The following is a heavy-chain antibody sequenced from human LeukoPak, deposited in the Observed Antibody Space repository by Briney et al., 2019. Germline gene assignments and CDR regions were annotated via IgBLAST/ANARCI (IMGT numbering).Heavy chain of an antibody. D-gene: IGHD3-16*01. J-gene: IGHJ4*02. Sequence: PSETLSLTCTVSGGSISTYYWTWIRQPAGKGLEWIGRIFNLGITKYNPSLKGRVTMSVDTSKNQFSLKLTSVTAADTAVYYCARGVWDSRDPLSYYFDHWGQGTLVAVSS. V-gene: IGHV4-4*07. CDR1: GGSISTYY. CDR2: IFNLGIT. CDR3: ARGVWDSRDPLSYYFDH.